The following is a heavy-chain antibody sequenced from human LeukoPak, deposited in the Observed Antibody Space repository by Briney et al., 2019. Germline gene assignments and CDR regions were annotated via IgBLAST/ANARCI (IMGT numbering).Heavy chain of an antibody. CDR1: GYSISSGYY. V-gene: IGHV4-38-2*02. CDR2: IYHSGST. D-gene: IGHD6-19*01. J-gene: IGHJ4*02. Sequence: SETLSLTCAVSGYSISSGYYWGWIRQPPGKGLEWIGSIYHSGSTYYNPSLKSRVTISVDTSKNQFSLKLSSVTAADTAVYYCARDTVAGSDFDYRGQGTLVTVSS. CDR3: ARDTVAGSDFDY.